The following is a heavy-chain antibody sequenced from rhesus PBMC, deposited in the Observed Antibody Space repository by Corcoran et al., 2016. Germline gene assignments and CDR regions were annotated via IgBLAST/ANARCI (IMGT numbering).Heavy chain of an antibody. CDR3: ATHSGWFNY. Sequence: QVQLPESGPGLVKPSETLSLTCAVSGGSIRRSTWWRLIRQPPGNALEWIGYISGSSGSTYYNPSLKSRVTISTDTSKNQFSLKLSSVTAADTAVYYCATHSGWFNYWGQGVLVTVSS. V-gene: IGHV4-65*01. CDR1: GGSIRRSTW. J-gene: IGHJ4*01. D-gene: IGHD6-31*01. CDR2: ISGSSGST.